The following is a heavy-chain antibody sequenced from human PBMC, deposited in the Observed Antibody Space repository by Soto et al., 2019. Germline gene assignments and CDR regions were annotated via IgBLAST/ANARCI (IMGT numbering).Heavy chain of an antibody. CDR3: ARGPTTVTTFVFDY. J-gene: IGHJ4*02. D-gene: IGHD4-4*01. Sequence: GASVKVSCTASGYRFTGYYMHWVRQAPGQGLEWMGWINPNSGGTNYAQKFQGWVTMTRDTSISTAYMELSRLRSDDTAVYYCARGPTTVTTFVFDYWGQGTLVTVSS. CDR2: INPNSGGT. V-gene: IGHV1-2*04. CDR1: GYRFTGYY.